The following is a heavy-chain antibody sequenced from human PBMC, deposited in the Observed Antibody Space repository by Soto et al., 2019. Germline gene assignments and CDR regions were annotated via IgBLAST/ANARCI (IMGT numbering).Heavy chain of an antibody. CDR1: GYPFTSYG. CDR3: ARISPAIFGVVIMVWFDP. CDR2: ISAYNGNT. V-gene: IGHV1-18*01. D-gene: IGHD3-3*01. J-gene: IGHJ5*02. Sequence: GASVKVSCKASGYPFTSYGISWVRQAPGQGLEWMGWISAYNGNTNYAQKLQGRVTMTTDTSTSTAYMELRSLRSDDTAVYYCARISPAIFGVVIMVWFDPWGKGTLVTVAS.